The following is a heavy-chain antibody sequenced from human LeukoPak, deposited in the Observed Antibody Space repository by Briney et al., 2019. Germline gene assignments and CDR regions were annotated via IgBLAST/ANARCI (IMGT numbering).Heavy chain of an antibody. V-gene: IGHV3-30*18. J-gene: IGHJ4*02. CDR3: AKLYSGYDWRFDY. CDR1: GFTFSTYS. Sequence: GGSLRLSCAASGFTFSTYSMNWVRQAPGKGLEWVAVISYDGSNKYYADSVKGRFTISRDNSKNTLYLQMNSLRAEDTAVYYCAKLYSGYDWRFDYWGQGTLVTVSS. CDR2: ISYDGSNK. D-gene: IGHD5-12*01.